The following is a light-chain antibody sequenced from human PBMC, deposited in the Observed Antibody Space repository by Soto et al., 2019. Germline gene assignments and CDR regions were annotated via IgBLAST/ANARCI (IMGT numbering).Light chain of an antibody. CDR2: GAS. J-gene: IGKJ1*01. CDR3: NNQNSYSQP. Sequence: DIQLTQSPPTLSASVGDRVTITCRASQSIRYYLAWYQQMPGKAPKLLIYGASSLQSGVPSRFSGSGSGTESPLPFITLRXNIFPPFFCNNQNSYSQPFGKGPRG. V-gene: IGKV1-5*01. CDR1: QSIRYY.